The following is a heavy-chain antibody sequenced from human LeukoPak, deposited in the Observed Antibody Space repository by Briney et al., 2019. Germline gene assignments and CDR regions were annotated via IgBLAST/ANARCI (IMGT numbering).Heavy chain of an antibody. Sequence: PGGSLRLSCAASGFTFSSYWMSWVRQAPGKGLEWVANIKQDGSEKYYVDSVKGRFTISRDNAKNSLYLQMNSLRAEDTAVYYCARAPTIFGVVTPPDYWGQGTLVTVSS. V-gene: IGHV3-7*03. CDR3: ARAPTIFGVVTPPDY. CDR1: GFTFSSYW. J-gene: IGHJ4*02. CDR2: IKQDGSEK. D-gene: IGHD3-3*01.